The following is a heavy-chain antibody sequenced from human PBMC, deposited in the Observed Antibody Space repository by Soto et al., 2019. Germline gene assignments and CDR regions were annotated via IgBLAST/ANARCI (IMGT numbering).Heavy chain of an antibody. D-gene: IGHD2-15*01. CDR2: ISAYNGNT. J-gene: IGHJ6*02. CDR1: GYTFTSSG. Sequence: GASVKVSCKASGYTFTSSGISWVRQAPGQGLEWMGWISAYNGNTNYAQKLQGRVTMTTDTSTSTAYMELRSLRSDDTAVYYCARDTPWGIVVVVAAYYYYGMDVWGQGTTVTVSS. CDR3: ARDTPWGIVVVVAAYYYYGMDV. V-gene: IGHV1-18*01.